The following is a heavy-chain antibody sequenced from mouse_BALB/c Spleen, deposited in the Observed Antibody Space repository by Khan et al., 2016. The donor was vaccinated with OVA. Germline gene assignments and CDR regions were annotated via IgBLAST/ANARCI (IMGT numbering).Heavy chain of an antibody. CDR3: ARWGYGNHALDY. Sequence: QVQLQQSGAELVRPGASVKLSCKTSGYIFTSYWIHWVKQRPGQGLEWIARINPGTGSTYYNEKFRGKATLTADKSSSTAYMQLSSLKSEDSAVYFCARWGYGNHALDYWGQGTSVTVSS. CDR1: GYIFTSYW. V-gene: IGHV1S132*01. J-gene: IGHJ4*01. D-gene: IGHD2-10*02. CDR2: INPGTGST.